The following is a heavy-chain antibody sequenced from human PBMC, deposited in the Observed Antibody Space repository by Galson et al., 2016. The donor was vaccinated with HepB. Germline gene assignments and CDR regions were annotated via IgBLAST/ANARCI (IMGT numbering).Heavy chain of an antibody. CDR1: GFAFSSSG. V-gene: IGHV3-48*02. CDR2: ISTTIRTI. Sequence: LRLSCAASGFAFSSSGINWVRQAPGKGLQWISYISTTIRTIYYADSVMGRFTISRDNAKNSVYLQMNSLRDDDTAVYYCARELVRSAFDLWGQGAMVTVSS. D-gene: IGHD6-6*01. CDR3: ARELVRSAFDL. J-gene: IGHJ3*01.